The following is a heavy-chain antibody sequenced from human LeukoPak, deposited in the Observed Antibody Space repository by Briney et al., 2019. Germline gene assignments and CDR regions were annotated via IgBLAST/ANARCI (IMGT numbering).Heavy chain of an antibody. Sequence: GGSLRLSCAASGFTFSSYAMHWVRQAPGKGLEWVAVISYDGSNKYYADSVKGRFTISRDNSKNTLYLQMNSLRAEDTAVYYCARDGGGYCSSTSCYSGYSYGYGYDYWGQGTLVTVSS. CDR2: ISYDGSNK. CDR3: ARDGGGYCSSTSCYSGYSYGYGYDY. V-gene: IGHV3-30-3*01. D-gene: IGHD2-2*01. J-gene: IGHJ4*02. CDR1: GFTFSSYA.